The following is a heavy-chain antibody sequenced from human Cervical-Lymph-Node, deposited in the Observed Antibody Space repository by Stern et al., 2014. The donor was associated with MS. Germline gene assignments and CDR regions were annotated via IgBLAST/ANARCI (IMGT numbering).Heavy chain of an antibody. V-gene: IGHV1-18*01. CDR2: ISGHNGNT. CDR1: GHTTTSYG. CDR3: ATFIATAGTFNY. J-gene: IGHJ4*02. D-gene: IGHD6-25*01. Sequence: QVQLVQSGAEVKKPGASVKVSCKASGHTTTSYGITWVRQAPGQGLEWMGWISGHNGNTNHVQKFQGRVTMTIDTSTSTAYMELSSLRSDDTAVYYCATFIATAGTFNYWGQGTLVIVSS.